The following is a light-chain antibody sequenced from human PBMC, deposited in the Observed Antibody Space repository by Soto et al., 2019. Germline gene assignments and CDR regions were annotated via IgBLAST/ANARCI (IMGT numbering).Light chain of an antibody. CDR1: QDISNY. J-gene: IGKJ2*01. V-gene: IGKV1-33*01. Sequence: DIQMTQSPSSLSASVGDRVTITCQASQDISNYLNWYQQKPGKAPKLLIYDASNLETGVPSRFXXXXXXXXXXXXXSSLQPEDIATYYCQQYDNLPLTFGQGTKLEIK. CDR2: DAS. CDR3: QQYDNLPLT.